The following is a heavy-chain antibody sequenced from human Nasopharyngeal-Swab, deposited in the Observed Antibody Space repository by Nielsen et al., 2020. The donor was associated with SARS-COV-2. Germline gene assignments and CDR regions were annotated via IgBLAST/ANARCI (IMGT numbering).Heavy chain of an antibody. D-gene: IGHD1-26*01. J-gene: IGHJ4*02. CDR1: GFTFSSYG. Sequence: GGSLRLSCAASGFTFSSYGMHWVRQAPGKGLEWVAVISYDGSNKYYADSVKGRFTISRDNSKNTLYLQMNSLRAEDTAVYYCAKDQVGRKALDYWGQGTLVTVSS. CDR2: ISYDGSNK. CDR3: AKDQVGRKALDY. V-gene: IGHV3-30*18.